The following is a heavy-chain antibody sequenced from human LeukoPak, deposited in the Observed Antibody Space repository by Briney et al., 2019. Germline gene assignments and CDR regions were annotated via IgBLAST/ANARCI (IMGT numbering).Heavy chain of an antibody. J-gene: IGHJ5*02. CDR2: ISGSSSYI. D-gene: IGHD6-13*01. V-gene: IGHV3-21*01. CDR3: ARAAIAATGKYWFDP. CDR1: GFTSSSYS. Sequence: GGSLRLSCAASGFTSSSYSMNWVRRAPGKGLEWVSSISGSSSYIYYADSVKGRFTISRDNAKNSLYLQMNSLRAEDTAVYYCARAAIAATGKYWFDPWGQGTLVTVSS.